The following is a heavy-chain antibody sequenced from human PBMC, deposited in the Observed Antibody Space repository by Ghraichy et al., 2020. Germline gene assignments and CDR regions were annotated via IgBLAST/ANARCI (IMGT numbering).Heavy chain of an antibody. V-gene: IGHV3-48*02. J-gene: IGHJ3*02. CDR1: GFTFSSYS. CDR3: ARETYYYDSSGYDAFDI. Sequence: GGSLRLSCAASGFTFSSYSMNWVRQAPGKGLDWVSYISSSSSTIYYADSVKGRFTISRDNAKNSLYLQMNSLRDEDTAVYYCARETYYYDSSGYDAFDIWGQGTMVTVSS. CDR2: ISSSSSTI. D-gene: IGHD3-22*01.